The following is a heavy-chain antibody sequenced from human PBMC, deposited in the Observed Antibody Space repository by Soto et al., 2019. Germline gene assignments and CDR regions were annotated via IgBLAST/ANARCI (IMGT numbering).Heavy chain of an antibody. CDR2: IYYSGST. CDR3: ARGSLIAARLRMYYYYGMDV. J-gene: IGHJ6*02. Sequence: SETLSLTCTVSGGSISSSSYYWGWIRQPPGKGLEWIGSIYYSGSTYYNPSLKSRVTISVDTSKNQFSLKLSSVTAVDTAVYYCARGSLIAARLRMYYYYGMDVWGQGTTVTV. V-gene: IGHV4-39*01. D-gene: IGHD6-6*01. CDR1: GGSISSSSYY.